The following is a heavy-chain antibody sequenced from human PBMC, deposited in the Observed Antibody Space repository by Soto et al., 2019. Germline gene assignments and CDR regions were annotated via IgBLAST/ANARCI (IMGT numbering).Heavy chain of an antibody. V-gene: IGHV3-66*01. CDR1: GFTVSSNY. CDR2: IYSGGST. Sequence: EVQLVESGGGLVQPGGSLRLSCAASGFTVSSNYMSWVRQAPGKGLEWVSVIYSGGSTYYAESVKGRFTISRDNSKNTLYLQMNSLRPEDTAVYYCAKVYYYYKDVWCKGTTVTVSS. CDR3: AKVYYYYKDV. J-gene: IGHJ6*03.